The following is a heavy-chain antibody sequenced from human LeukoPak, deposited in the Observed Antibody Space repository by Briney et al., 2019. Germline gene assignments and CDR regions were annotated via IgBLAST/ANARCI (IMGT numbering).Heavy chain of an antibody. CDR2: IRYDGSNK. Sequence: PGGSLRLSCAASGFTFSSYGMHWVRQAPGKGLEWVAFIRYDGSNKYYADSVKGRFTISRDNSKNTLYLQMNSLRAEDTAVYYCAGAYGSGSYSSFFDPWGQGTLVTVSS. V-gene: IGHV3-30*02. CDR1: GFTFSSYG. CDR3: AGAYGSGSYSSFFDP. D-gene: IGHD3-10*01. J-gene: IGHJ5*02.